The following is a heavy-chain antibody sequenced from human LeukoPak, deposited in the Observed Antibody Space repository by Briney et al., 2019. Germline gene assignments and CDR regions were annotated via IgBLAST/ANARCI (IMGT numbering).Heavy chain of an antibody. V-gene: IGHV3-33*01. CDR3: ARDRNMVRGVSRGYNWFDP. CDR1: GFTFSSYG. CDR2: IWYDGSNK. Sequence: WGSLRLSCAASGFTFSSYGMHWVRQAPGKGLEWVAVIWYDGSNKYYADSVKGRFTISRDNSKNTLYLQMNSLRAEDTAVYYCARDRNMVRGVSRGYNWFDPWGQGTLVTVSS. J-gene: IGHJ5*02. D-gene: IGHD3-10*01.